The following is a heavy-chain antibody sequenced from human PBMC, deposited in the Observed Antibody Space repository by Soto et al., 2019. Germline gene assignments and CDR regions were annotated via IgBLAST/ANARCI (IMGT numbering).Heavy chain of an antibody. Sequence: GGSLRLSCAASGFTFSSYSMNWVRQAPGKGLEWVSSISSSSSYIYYADSVKGRFTISRDNAKNSLYLQMNSLRAEDTAVYYCARESGMIVGATKVNYYYYGMDVWGQGTTVTVSS. CDR3: ARESGMIVGATKVNYYYYGMDV. D-gene: IGHD1-26*01. CDR1: GFTFSSYS. V-gene: IGHV3-21*01. CDR2: ISSSSSYI. J-gene: IGHJ6*02.